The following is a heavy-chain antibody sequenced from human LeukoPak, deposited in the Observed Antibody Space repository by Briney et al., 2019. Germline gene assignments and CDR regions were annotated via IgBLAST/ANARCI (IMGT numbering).Heavy chain of an antibody. CDR2: IYYSGST. J-gene: IGHJ6*02. V-gene: IGHV4-59*08. Sequence: SETLSLTCTVSAGSISNYYWSWIRQPPGKGLEWIGYIYYSGSTNYNPSLKSRVTISVDTSKNHFSLKLSTVTAADTAVYYCARRSFSYYTMDVWGQGTTVTVSS. CDR3: ARRSFSYYTMDV. CDR1: AGSISNYY.